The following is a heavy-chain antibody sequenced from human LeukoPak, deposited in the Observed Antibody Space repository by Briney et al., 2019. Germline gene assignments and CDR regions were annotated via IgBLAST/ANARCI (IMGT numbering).Heavy chain of an antibody. V-gene: IGHV4-34*01. D-gene: IGHD6-13*01. Sequence: SETLSLTCAVFGGSFSGYYWSWIRQPPGKGLEWIGEINHSGSTNYNPSLKSRVTISVDTSKNQFSLKLSSVTAADTAVYYCARGRRTLGFDYWGQGTLVTVSS. J-gene: IGHJ4*02. CDR2: INHSGST. CDR1: GGSFSGYY. CDR3: ARGRRTLGFDY.